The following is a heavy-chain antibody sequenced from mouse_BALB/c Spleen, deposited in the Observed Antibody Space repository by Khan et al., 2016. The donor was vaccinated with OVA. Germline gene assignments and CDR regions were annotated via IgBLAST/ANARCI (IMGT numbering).Heavy chain of an antibody. CDR1: GFSLTSYG. Sequence: QMQLEESGPGLVQPPQSLSITCTVSGFSLTSYGVHWVRQSPGKGLEWLGVIWSGGSTDYNAALISRLNISKDNSKSQAFFKMNSLQANDTAIYYCARNYDYDEGLAYWGQGTLVTVSA. J-gene: IGHJ3*01. D-gene: IGHD2-4*01. CDR3: ARNYDYDEGLAY. V-gene: IGHV2-2*02. CDR2: IWSGGST.